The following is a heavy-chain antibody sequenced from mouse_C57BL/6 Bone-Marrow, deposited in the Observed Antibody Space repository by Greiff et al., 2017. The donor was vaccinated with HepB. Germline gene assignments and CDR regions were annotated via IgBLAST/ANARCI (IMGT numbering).Heavy chain of an antibody. Sequence: EVMLVESGGGLVKPGGSLKLSCAASGFTFSDYGMHWVRQAPEKGLEWVAYISSGSSTIYYADKVKGRFTISRDNAKNTLFLQMTSLRSEDTAMYYCAKSMVTTRYWYFDVWGTGTTVTVSS. CDR2: ISSGSSTI. CDR3: AKSMVTTRYWYFDV. D-gene: IGHD2-2*01. J-gene: IGHJ1*03. CDR1: GFTFSDYG. V-gene: IGHV5-17*01.